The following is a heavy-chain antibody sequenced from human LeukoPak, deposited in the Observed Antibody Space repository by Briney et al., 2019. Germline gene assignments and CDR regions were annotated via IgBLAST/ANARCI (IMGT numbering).Heavy chain of an antibody. CDR3: ARGSFSRWTTQSYFDY. Sequence: ASVKVSCKASGYTFTSYDIYWLRQAPGQGPEWMGWMSPNSGNTGSAQRFQGRVTMTRDTSMSSAYMELSNLRPEDTAVYYCARGSFSRWTTQSYFDYWGQGTLVTVSS. V-gene: IGHV1-8*01. J-gene: IGHJ4*02. CDR1: GYTFTSYD. D-gene: IGHD2-15*01. CDR2: MSPNSGNT.